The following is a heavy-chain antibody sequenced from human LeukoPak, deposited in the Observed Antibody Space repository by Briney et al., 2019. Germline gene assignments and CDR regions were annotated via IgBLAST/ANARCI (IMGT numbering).Heavy chain of an antibody. J-gene: IGHJ5*02. Sequence: ASVKVSCKAAGYSFTTFHINWVRQAPGQGLEWMGGIIPIFGTANYAQKFQGRVTITADESTSTAYMELSSLRSEDTAVYFCASAPRYSSSWPNNWFDPWGQGTLVTVSS. CDR1: GYSFTTFH. D-gene: IGHD6-13*01. CDR2: IIPIFGTA. V-gene: IGHV1-69*13. CDR3: ASAPRYSSSWPNNWFDP.